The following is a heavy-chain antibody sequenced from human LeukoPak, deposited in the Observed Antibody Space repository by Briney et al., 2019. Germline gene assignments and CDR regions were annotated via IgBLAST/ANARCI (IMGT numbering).Heavy chain of an antibody. J-gene: IGHJ5*02. CDR1: GDSASRNTAA. Sequence: SQTLSLTCAISGDSASRNTAAWSWIRQSPSRGLEWLGRTYYRSKWYNDYALSVKSRIIINPDTSKNQFSLQLNPVIPEDTAVYYCAREGPSGRFDPWGQGTLVTVSS. CDR2: TYYRSKWYN. D-gene: IGHD6-25*01. CDR3: AREGPSGRFDP. V-gene: IGHV6-1*01.